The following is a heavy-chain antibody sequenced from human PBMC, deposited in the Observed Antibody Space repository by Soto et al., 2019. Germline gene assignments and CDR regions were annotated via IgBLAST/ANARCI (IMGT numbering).Heavy chain of an antibody. J-gene: IGHJ4*02. D-gene: IGHD2-8*01. Sequence: QVQLQESGPGLVKPSQTLSLTCTVSGGSISSGDYYWSWIRQPPGKGLEWIGYILYNGTTNYNPSLESRLTISVDTSKTQFSLKLTSVPAADTAVYYCARNGALDYWGRGTLVTVSS. CDR1: GGSISSGDYY. CDR3: ARNGALDY. V-gene: IGHV4-30-4*01. CDR2: ILYNGTT.